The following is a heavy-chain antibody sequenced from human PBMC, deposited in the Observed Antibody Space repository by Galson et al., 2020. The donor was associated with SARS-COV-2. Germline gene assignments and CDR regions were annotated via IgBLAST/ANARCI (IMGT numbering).Heavy chain of an antibody. J-gene: IGHJ4*02. D-gene: IGHD1-20*01. CDR1: GYSISNHF. V-gene: IGHV4-59*11. CDR2: LYFPGSP. Sequence: SETLSLTCIISGYSISNHFCTWMRQHPGKGLEWIVNLYFPGSPTYHPSLKSRVTFSFDTSRNHFSLQLNSVTAADTAVYYCAWGGLGYSRNAAFDYWGQGTLVTVSS. CDR3: AWGGLGYSRNAAFDY.